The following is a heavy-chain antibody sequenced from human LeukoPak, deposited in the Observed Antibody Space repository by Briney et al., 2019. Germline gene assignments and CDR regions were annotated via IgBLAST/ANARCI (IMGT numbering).Heavy chain of an antibody. V-gene: IGHV1-2*02. CDR2: INADNGDT. CDR1: GYTFTGYF. CDR3: ARGSSLVGSKNASDI. J-gene: IGHJ3*02. Sequence: ASVKVSCKASGYTFTGYFIHWVRQAPGEGLEWMGWINADNGDTKPTQRFQGRVAMTRDTSISTAYMELSTPTSDDTAVYYCARGSSLVGSKNASDIWGQGTMVIVSS. D-gene: IGHD1-26*01.